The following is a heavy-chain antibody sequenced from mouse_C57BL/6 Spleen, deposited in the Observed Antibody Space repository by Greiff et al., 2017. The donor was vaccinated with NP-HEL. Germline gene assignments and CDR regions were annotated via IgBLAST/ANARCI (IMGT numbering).Heavy chain of an antibody. D-gene: IGHD3-2*02. V-gene: IGHV1-69*01. CDR2: IDPSDSYT. Sequence: QVQLQQPGAELVMPGASVKLSCKASGYTFTSYWMHWVKQGPGQGLEWIGEIDPSDSYTNYNQKFKGKSTLTVDKSSSTAYMQLSSLTSEDSAVYYCARDRSGPPFAYWGQGALVTVSA. CDR1: GYTFTSYW. J-gene: IGHJ3*01. CDR3: ARDRSGPPFAY.